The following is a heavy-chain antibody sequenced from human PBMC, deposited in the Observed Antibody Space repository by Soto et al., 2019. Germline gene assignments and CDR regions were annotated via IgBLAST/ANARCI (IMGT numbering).Heavy chain of an antibody. CDR1: GDSITSDTYC. CDR2: IYYTGST. V-gene: IGHV4-30-4*01. CDR3: AGSHGDLLFDY. J-gene: IGHJ4*02. Sequence: QVQLQESGPGLVKPSQTLSLTCTVSGDSITSDTYCWSWLRQPPGKGLEWIGYIYYTGSTYYNPSLKSRVTISVDTSKNHFSLRLSSVTAADTAVYFCAGSHGDLLFDYWGQGTLVTVSS. D-gene: IGHD4-17*01.